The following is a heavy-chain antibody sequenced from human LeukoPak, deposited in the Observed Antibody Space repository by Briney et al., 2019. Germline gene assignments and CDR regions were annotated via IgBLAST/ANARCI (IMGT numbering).Heavy chain of an antibody. V-gene: IGHV3-30*03. D-gene: IGHD4-11*01. J-gene: IGHJ4*02. CDR1: GFTFSSYG. CDR2: ISYDGSNK. Sequence: ARSLTLSCAASGFTFSSYGMHWVRQAPGKELEGVAVISYDGSNKYYADSVKGRFTIPRDNSKNALYLQMNSLRAEGTGGYYCVSTRFDYWGQGTLVIASS. CDR3: VSTRFDY.